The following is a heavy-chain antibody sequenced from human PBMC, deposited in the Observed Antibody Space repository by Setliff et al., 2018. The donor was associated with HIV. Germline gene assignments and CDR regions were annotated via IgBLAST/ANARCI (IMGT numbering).Heavy chain of an antibody. CDR1: GGSISSYY. CDR2: FYTSGST. CDR3: ASEIWGQVAHVPYGMDV. Sequence: SETLSLTCTVSGGSISSYYWSWIRQPAGKGLEWIGRFYTSGSTNYNPSLKSRVTMSVDTSKNQVSLKVRYVTAADTAIYYCASEIWGQVAHVPYGMDVWGQGTTVTVSS. D-gene: IGHD5-12*01. J-gene: IGHJ6*02. V-gene: IGHV4-4*07.